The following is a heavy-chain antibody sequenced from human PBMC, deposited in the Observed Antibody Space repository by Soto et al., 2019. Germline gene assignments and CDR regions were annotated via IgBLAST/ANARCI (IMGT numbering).Heavy chain of an antibody. CDR2: ISAYNGNT. CDR1: CYTFTSYG. J-gene: IGHJ6*02. V-gene: IGHV1-18*04. Sequence: ASVKVSCKASCYTFTSYGISWVRQAPGQGLEWMGWISAYNGNTNYAQKLQGRVTMTTDTSTSTAYMELRSLRSDDTAVYYCARGSGYDSYYYYYGMDVWGQGTTVTSP. CDR3: ARGSGYDSYYYYYGMDV. D-gene: IGHD5-12*01.